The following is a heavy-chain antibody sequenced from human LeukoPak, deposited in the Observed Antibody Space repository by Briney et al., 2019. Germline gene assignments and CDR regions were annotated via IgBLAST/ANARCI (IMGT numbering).Heavy chain of an antibody. CDR3: ARDASYYDFWSGYYNWFDP. D-gene: IGHD3-3*01. CDR2: INAGNGNT. CDR1: GYTFTSYA. Sequence: GASVKVSCKASGYTFTSYAMHWVRQAPGQRLEWMGWINAGNGNTKYSQKFQGRVTITRDTSASTAYMEVSSLRSEDTAVYYCARDASYYDFWSGYYNWFDPWGQGTLVTVSS. V-gene: IGHV1-3*01. J-gene: IGHJ5*02.